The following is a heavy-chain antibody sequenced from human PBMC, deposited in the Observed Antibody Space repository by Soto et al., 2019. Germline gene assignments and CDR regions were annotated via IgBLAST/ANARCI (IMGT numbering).Heavy chain of an antibody. CDR2: IYYSGST. D-gene: IGHD2-15*01. CDR3: ARAYADSIFCSGGSCYSDPYYYYGMDV. V-gene: IGHV4-59*08. CDR1: GGSISSSY. Sequence: SETLSLTCTVSGGSISSSYWSWIRQPPGKGLEWIGYIYYSGSTNYNPSLKSRVTISVDTSKNQFSLKLSSVTAADTAVYYCARAYADSIFCSGGSCYSDPYYYYGMDVWGQGTTVTVSS. J-gene: IGHJ6*02.